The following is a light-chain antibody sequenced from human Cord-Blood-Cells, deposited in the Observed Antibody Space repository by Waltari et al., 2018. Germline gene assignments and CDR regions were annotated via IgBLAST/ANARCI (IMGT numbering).Light chain of an antibody. CDR1: QSISSW. Sequence: DIQMTQSPSTLSASVGDRVTITCRASQSISSWLAWYQQKPGKAPKLLIYDPSSLESGVPSRFSGSGSGTEFTLTISSLQPYDFATYYCQQYNSYSYTFGQGTKLEIK. J-gene: IGKJ2*01. CDR3: QQYNSYSYT. V-gene: IGKV1-5*01. CDR2: DPS.